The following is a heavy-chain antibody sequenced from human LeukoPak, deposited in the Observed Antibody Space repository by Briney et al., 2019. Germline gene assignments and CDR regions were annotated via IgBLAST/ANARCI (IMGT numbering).Heavy chain of an antibody. J-gene: IGHJ4*02. D-gene: IGHD5-12*01. CDR3: ASGGYDC. CDR1: GSTFRSNS. Sequence: GGSLSPSCAAPGSTFRSNSMSWGGRAPGKGLEWVSSISSSSSHIYYADSVKGRFTISRDNAKNSLYLQMNSLRAEDTAVYYCASGGYDCWGQGTLVTVSS. CDR2: ISSSSSHI. V-gene: IGHV3-21*01.